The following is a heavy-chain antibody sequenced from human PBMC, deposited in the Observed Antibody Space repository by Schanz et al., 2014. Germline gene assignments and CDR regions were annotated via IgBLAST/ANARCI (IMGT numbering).Heavy chain of an antibody. CDR2: IIFTDGRT. V-gene: IGHV3-23*03. CDR1: GFAFSSYG. J-gene: IGHJ4*02. CDR3: AKIERNED. D-gene: IGHD1-1*01. Sequence: EVQLLESGGGLVQPGGSLRLSCLASGFAFSSYGMSCVRQAPGRGLEWVSIIFTDGRTYYADSVKGRFTISRDNSKNTLYLQMNSLRAEDTAVYFCAKIERNEDWGQGTLVTVSS.